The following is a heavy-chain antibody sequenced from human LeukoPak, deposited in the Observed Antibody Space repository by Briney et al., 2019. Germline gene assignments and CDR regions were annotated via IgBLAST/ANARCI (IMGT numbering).Heavy chain of an antibody. J-gene: IGHJ3*02. Sequence: SETLSLTCAVSGYSISSGYYWGWIRQPPGKGLEWIGSIYHSGSTYYNPSLKSRVTISVDTSKNQFSLKLSSVTAADTAVYYCARDRRTTIFGVVIRVNAFDIWGQGTMVTVSS. V-gene: IGHV4-38-2*02. CDR2: IYHSGST. CDR3: ARDRRTTIFGVVIRVNAFDI. D-gene: IGHD3-3*01. CDR1: GYSISSGYY.